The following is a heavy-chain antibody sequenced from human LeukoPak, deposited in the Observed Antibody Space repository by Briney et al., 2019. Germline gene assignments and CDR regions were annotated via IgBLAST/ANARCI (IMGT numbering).Heavy chain of an antibody. Sequence: PSETLSLTCAVYGGSFSEYYWSWIRLPPGKGLEWIGEIHHSGSTNYNPSLKSRVTMSVDTSKNQFSLKLSSVTAADTALYYCARGGGSGWYIDYWGQGTLVAVSS. CDR3: ARGGGSGWYIDY. D-gene: IGHD6-19*01. CDR2: IHHSGST. V-gene: IGHV4-34*01. J-gene: IGHJ4*02. CDR1: GGSFSEYY.